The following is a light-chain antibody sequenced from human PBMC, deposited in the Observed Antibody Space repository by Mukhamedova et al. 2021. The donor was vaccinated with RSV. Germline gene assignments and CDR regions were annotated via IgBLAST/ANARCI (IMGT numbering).Light chain of an antibody. V-gene: IGKV1-5*03. Sequence: WYQRRVHGKAPNLLINKASTLESGVPSRFSGSGSGTDYTLTISSLQPEDFATYFCQQFSSSYPTFGGGTKVEIK. CDR3: QQFSSSYPT. CDR2: KAS. J-gene: IGKJ4*01.